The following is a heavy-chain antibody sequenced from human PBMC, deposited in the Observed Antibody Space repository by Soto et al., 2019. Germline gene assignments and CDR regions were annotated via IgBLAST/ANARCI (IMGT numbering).Heavy chain of an antibody. CDR2: ISSGSSNI. J-gene: IGHJ4*02. D-gene: IGHD2-15*01. V-gene: IGHV3-21*01. CDR3: ASTTVVAATFDF. CDR1: GFAFRSYN. Sequence: GGSLRLSCGASGFAFRSYNMNWVRQAPGKGLEWVASISSGSSNIYYADSVKGRFTISRDNAKNSLYLQMDSLRAEDSAVYYCASTTVVAATFDFWGQGTLVTVSS.